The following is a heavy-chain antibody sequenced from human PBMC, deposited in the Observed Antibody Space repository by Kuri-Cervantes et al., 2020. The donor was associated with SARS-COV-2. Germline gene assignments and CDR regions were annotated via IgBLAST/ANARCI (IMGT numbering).Heavy chain of an antibody. CDR2: INSDGSST. CDR3: ARGGAYGDYLHY. Sequence: GESLKISCAASGFTFSSYWMHWVRQAPGKGLVWVSRINSDGSSTSYADSVKGRFTISRDNAKNTLYLRMNSLRAEDTAVYYCARGGAYGDYLHYWGQGTLVTVSS. CDR1: GFTFSSYW. J-gene: IGHJ4*02. D-gene: IGHD4-17*01. V-gene: IGHV3-74*01.